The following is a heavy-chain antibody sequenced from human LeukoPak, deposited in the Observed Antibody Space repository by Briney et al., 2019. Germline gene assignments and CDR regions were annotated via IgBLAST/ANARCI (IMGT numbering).Heavy chain of an antibody. CDR3: ARTDFLDAFDI. J-gene: IGHJ3*02. V-gene: IGHV4-38-2*02. CDR2: IYHSGST. D-gene: IGHD2-21*02. Sequence: PSETLSLTCTVSGYSIISGYYWGWIRQPLGKGLEWIGSIYHSGSTYYNPSLKSRVIISVDTSKNQYSLKLSSATAADTAVYYCARTDFLDAFDIWGQGTMVTVSS. CDR1: GYSIISGYY.